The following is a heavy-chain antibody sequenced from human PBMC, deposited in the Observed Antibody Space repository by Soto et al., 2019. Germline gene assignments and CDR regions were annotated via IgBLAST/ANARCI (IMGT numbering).Heavy chain of an antibody. CDR1: GYTFTSYY. CDR2: INPSNST. CDR3: ARDSEMGYRAFDI. V-gene: IGHV1-46*01. Sequence: GASVKVSCKASGYTFTSYYMHWVRQAPGQGLEWMGIINPSNSTSYAQKFQGRVTMTRDTSTSTVYMELSSLRSEDTAVYYCARDSEMGYRAFDIWGQGTMVTVSS. J-gene: IGHJ3*02. D-gene: IGHD3-16*02.